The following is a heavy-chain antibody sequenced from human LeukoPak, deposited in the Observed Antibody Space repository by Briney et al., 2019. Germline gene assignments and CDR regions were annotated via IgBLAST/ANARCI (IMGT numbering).Heavy chain of an antibody. Sequence: SGGSLRLSCAASGFTFSSYGMHWVRQAPGKGLEWVAVISHDGSNKYYADSVKGRFTISRDNSKNTLYLQMNSLRAEDTAVYYCAKDRRIAVAGLHPLQHWGQGTLVTVSS. J-gene: IGHJ1*01. CDR2: ISHDGSNK. CDR3: AKDRRIAVAGLHPLQH. CDR1: GFTFSSYG. V-gene: IGHV3-30*18. D-gene: IGHD6-19*01.